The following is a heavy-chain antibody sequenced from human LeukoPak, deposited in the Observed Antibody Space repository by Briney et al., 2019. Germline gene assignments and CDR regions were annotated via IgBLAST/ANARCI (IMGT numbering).Heavy chain of an antibody. J-gene: IGHJ4*02. Sequence: GGALRLSCEASGFTFSSYAMSWVRQAPGKGLEWVSAISGSGGSTYYADSVKGRFTISRDNSKNTLYLQMNSLRAEDTAVYYCAKLVRGVVVPYYDYWGQGTLVTVSS. CDR1: GFTFSSYA. CDR3: AKLVRGVVVPYYDY. CDR2: ISGSGGST. D-gene: IGHD3-10*01. V-gene: IGHV3-23*01.